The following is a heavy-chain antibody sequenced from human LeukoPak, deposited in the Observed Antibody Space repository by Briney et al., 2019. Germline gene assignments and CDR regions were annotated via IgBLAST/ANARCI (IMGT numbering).Heavy chain of an antibody. CDR3: ARVPSREVFDY. Sequence: LRLSWAASGFTFNSYSMHWVRQAAGKGLEWIGSIYYSGSTNYKPSLKSRVTMSVDTSKNQFSLKLSSVTAADTAVYYCARVPSREVFDYWGQGTLVTVSS. CDR2: IYYSGST. J-gene: IGHJ4*02. D-gene: IGHD6-6*01. CDR1: GFTFNSYS. V-gene: IGHV4-59*10.